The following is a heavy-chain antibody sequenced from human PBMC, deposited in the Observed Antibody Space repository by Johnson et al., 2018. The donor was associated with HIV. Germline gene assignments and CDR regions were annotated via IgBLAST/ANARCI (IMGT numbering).Heavy chain of an antibody. V-gene: IGHV3-66*01. CDR3: ARSGYCTTASCTDDAFDI. J-gene: IGHJ3*02. CDR2: IYRGGST. D-gene: IGHD2-2*01. CDR1: GFTFSSYW. Sequence: VQLVESGGGVVQPGGSLRLSCAASGFTFSSYWMHWVRQAPGKGLVWVSLIYRGGSTYYADSVKGRFTISRDNSKNTLYLQMNSLRAEDTAVYYCARSGYCTTASCTDDAFDIWGQGTMVTVSS.